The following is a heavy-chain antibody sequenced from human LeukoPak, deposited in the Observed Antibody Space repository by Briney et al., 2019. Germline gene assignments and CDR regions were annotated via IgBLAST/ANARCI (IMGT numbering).Heavy chain of an antibody. D-gene: IGHD3-9*01. Sequence: GGSLRLSCAASGFTFSSYAMSWVRQAPGKGLEWVSAISGSGGSTYYADSVKGRFTISRDNSKNTLYLQMNSLRAEDTAVYYCAKRDILTGYYPLDAFDIWGQGTMVTVSS. CDR3: AKRDILTGYYPLDAFDI. J-gene: IGHJ3*02. CDR1: GFTFSSYA. CDR2: ISGSGGST. V-gene: IGHV3-23*01.